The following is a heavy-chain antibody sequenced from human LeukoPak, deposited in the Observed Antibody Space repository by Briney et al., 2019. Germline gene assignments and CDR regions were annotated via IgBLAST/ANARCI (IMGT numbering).Heavy chain of an antibody. D-gene: IGHD3-22*01. CDR3: ARELYDSSCYLTLYYF. CDR1: GGSISSYY. V-gene: IGHV4-59*01. J-gene: IGHJ4*01. Sequence: SEALTLSCTVSGGSISSYYWNWIRQPPGKGLEWIGYVYYSGSTNYNPSLKSRVTISVDTSKNQFSLKLRSVTAADTAVYYCARELYDSSCYLTLYYF. CDR2: VYYSGST.